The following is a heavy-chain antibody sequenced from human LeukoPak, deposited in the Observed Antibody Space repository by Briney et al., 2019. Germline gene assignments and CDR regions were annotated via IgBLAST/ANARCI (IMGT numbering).Heavy chain of an antibody. CDR2: VSSSGGST. D-gene: IGHD4/OR15-4a*01. Sequence: PGGSLRLSCAASGFTFSNSAMTWVRQAPGEGLEWVSTVSSSGGSTYYADSVKGRFTLSRDNSKNMLYLQMNSLRAEDTAVYYCAKLTSTWGQGTLVTVSS. J-gene: IGHJ5*02. CDR3: AKLTST. CDR1: GFTFSNSA. V-gene: IGHV3-23*01.